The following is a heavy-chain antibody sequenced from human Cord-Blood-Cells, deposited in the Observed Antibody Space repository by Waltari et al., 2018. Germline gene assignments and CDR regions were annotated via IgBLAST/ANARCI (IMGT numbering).Heavy chain of an antibody. Sequence: QVQLQQWGAGLLKPSETLSLTCAVYGGSFSGYYWSWIRQPPGKGLEWIGEINHSGSTNDTPSLKSRVTISVDTSKNQFSLKLSSVTAADTAVYYCASLNFIAANFDYWGQGTLVTVSS. V-gene: IGHV4-34*01. D-gene: IGHD6-6*01. CDR1: GGSFSGYY. J-gene: IGHJ4*02. CDR2: INHSGST. CDR3: ASLNFIAANFDY.